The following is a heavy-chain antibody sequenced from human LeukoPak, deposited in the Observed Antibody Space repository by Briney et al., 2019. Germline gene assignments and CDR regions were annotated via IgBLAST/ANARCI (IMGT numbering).Heavy chain of an antibody. D-gene: IGHD1-26*01. V-gene: IGHV3-23*01. CDR3: AKETSSGNFVTIDC. Sequence: GGSLRLSCAASGFTFRSYVMSWVRQAPGKRLEWVSAITGDGGGTNNADSVKGRFTISRDNSKNTLYLQMDSLRAEDTAVYYCAKETSSGNFVTIDCWGQGTLVTVSS. CDR2: ITGDGGGT. CDR1: GFTFRSYV. J-gene: IGHJ4*02.